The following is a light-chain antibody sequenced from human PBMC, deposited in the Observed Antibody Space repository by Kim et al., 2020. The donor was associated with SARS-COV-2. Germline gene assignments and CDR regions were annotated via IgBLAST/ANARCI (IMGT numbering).Light chain of an antibody. CDR2: AAS. V-gene: IGKV1-27*01. CDR3: QKNDNAPWT. Sequence: ASVGDGVTITCRAGQDISNDLAWYQQKPGKVPKVLISAASALQSGVPSRFSGSRSGTDFTLTISSLQPEDVATYYCQKNDNAPWTFGQGTKVEIK. J-gene: IGKJ1*01. CDR1: QDISND.